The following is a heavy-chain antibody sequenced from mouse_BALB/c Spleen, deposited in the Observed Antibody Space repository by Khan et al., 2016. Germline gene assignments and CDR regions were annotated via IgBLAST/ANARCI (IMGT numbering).Heavy chain of an antibody. CDR2: INPESSTI. Sequence: EVKLLESGGGLVQPGGSLKLSCAASGFDFSRYWMSWVQQAPGKGLEWIGEINPESSTINYTPFLKDKFIISRDNAKNTLCLQMSKVRSEDTALYYCARAGYYGYLAYWGQGTLVTVSA. V-gene: IGHV4-1*02. D-gene: IGHD1-1*01. CDR1: GFDFSRYW. J-gene: IGHJ3*01. CDR3: ARAGYYGYLAY.